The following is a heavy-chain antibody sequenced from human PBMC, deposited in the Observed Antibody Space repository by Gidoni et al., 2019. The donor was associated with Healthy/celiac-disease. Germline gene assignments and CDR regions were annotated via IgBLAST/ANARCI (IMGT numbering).Heavy chain of an antibody. CDR1: GFTFDAYA. Sequence: EVQLVESGGGLVQPGRSLRLSCAASGFTFDAYAMHWVRQAPGKGLEWVSGISWNSGSIGYADSVKGRFTISRDNAKNSLYLQMNSLRAEDTALYYCAKDATTRGGPHYGMDVWGQGTTVTVSS. CDR2: ISWNSGSI. V-gene: IGHV3-9*01. CDR3: AKDATTRGGPHYGMDV. D-gene: IGHD4-17*01. J-gene: IGHJ6*02.